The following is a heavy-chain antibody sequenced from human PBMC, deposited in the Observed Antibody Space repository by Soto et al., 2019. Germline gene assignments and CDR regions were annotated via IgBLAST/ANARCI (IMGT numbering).Heavy chain of an antibody. D-gene: IGHD3-22*01. CDR3: ARGADYYDSSGYYSIEKMYYFDY. V-gene: IGHV1-2*04. Sequence: GASVKVSCKASGCTFTGYYMHWVRQAPGQGLEWMGWINPNSGGTNYAQKFQGWVTMTRDTSISTAYMELSRLRSDDTAVYYCARGADYYDSSGYYSIEKMYYFDYWGQGTLVTVSS. J-gene: IGHJ4*02. CDR1: GCTFTGYY. CDR2: INPNSGGT.